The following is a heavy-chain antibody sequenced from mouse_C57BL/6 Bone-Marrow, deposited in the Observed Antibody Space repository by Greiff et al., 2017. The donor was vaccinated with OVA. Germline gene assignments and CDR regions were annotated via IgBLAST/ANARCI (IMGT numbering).Heavy chain of an antibody. CDR1: GYTFTDYE. D-gene: IGHD1-1*01. V-gene: IGHV1-15*01. CDR3: TRWDYYGSRGAMDY. J-gene: IGHJ4*01. CDR2: IDPETGGT. Sequence: LVESGAELVRPGASVTLSCKASGYTFTDYEMHWVKQTPVHGLEWIGAIDPETGGTAYNQKFKGKAILTADKSSSTAYMELRSLTSEDSAVYYCTRWDYYGSRGAMDYWGQGTSVTVSS.